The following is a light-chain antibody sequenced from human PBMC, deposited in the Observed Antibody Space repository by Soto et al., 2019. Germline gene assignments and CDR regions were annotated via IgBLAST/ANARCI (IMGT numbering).Light chain of an antibody. V-gene: IGKV3-11*01. CDR1: QSVSSY. J-gene: IGKJ4*01. CDR2: DAS. CDR3: QQRSKLPST. Sequence: EIVLTQSPVTLSLSPGERATLSCRASQSVSSYLAWYQQKHGQAPRLLIYDASKRATGIPARFSGSGSGTDFTLTISSLEPEDFAVYYCQQRSKLPSTFGGGTKVEIK.